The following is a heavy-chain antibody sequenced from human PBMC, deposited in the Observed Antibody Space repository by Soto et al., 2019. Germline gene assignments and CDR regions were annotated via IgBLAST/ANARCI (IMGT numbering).Heavy chain of an antibody. CDR2: FDPEDGET. V-gene: IGHV1-24*01. Sequence: ASVKVSCKVSGYTLTELSMHWVRQAPGKGLEWMGGFDPEDGETIYAQKFQGRVTMTEDTSTDTAYMELSSLRSEDTAVYYCAAGIAVAGRGDYYYGMDVWGQGTTVTVSS. CDR3: AAGIAVAGRGDYYYGMDV. CDR1: GYTLTELS. J-gene: IGHJ6*02. D-gene: IGHD6-19*01.